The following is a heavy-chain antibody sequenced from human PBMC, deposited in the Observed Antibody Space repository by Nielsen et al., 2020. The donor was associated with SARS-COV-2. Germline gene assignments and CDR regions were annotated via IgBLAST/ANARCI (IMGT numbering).Heavy chain of an antibody. D-gene: IGHD6-13*01. J-gene: IGHJ6*02. Sequence: SETLSLTCTVSGGSISSYYWSWIRQPPGKGLEWIGYIYYSGSTNYNPSLKSRVTISVDTSENQFSLKLSSVTAADTAVYYCARVWEEAAAGSEATHYYYYGMDVWGQGTTVTVSS. CDR2: IYYSGST. V-gene: IGHV4-59*01. CDR1: GGSISSYY. CDR3: ARVWEEAAAGSEATHYYYYGMDV.